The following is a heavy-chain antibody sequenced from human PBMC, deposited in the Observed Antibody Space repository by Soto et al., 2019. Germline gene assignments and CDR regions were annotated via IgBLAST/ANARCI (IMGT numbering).Heavy chain of an antibody. D-gene: IGHD3-10*01. CDR2: MNPNSGYT. J-gene: IGHJ6*03. Sequence: GASVKVSCKASGYTFTSYEISWVRQAAGQGLEWMGWMNPNSGYTGYAQKFQDRVTMTRNTSISTAYMEVSSLTSEDTAVYYCARGTGSGFYPPTYYYMAVWGKGPPVTAS. CDR1: GYTFTSYE. V-gene: IGHV1-8*01. CDR3: ARGTGSGFYPPTYYYMAV.